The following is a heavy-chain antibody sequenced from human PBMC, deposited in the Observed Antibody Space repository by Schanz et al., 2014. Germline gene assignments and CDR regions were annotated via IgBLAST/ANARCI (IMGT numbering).Heavy chain of an antibody. D-gene: IGHD3-10*01. V-gene: IGHV4-61*02. CDR2: IYTGGST. CDR1: GDSISSYSYY. Sequence: QVQLQESGPGLVKPSQTLSLTCTVSGDSISSYSYYWTWIRQPAGKGLEWIGRIYTGGSTIYNPSPKSRVTISVDTSKTQSPLKLSSVPAADTAVYYCASTHWFGSGTTIVDYWGQGTLVTVSS. CDR3: ASTHWFGSGTTIVDY. J-gene: IGHJ4*02.